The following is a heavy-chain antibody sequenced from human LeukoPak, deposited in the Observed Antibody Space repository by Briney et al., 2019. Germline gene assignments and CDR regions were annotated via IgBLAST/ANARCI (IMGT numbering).Heavy chain of an antibody. J-gene: IGHJ4*03. Sequence: GGSLRLSCAASGFTFSSYAKSWVRQAPGKGLEWVSTIDGNGGSTYYAASAKGRFTFSRDNSKNTLYLQMNSLIAEDTAIYYCSKDALYCSRTDCYFEYCGQGTLVTVSS. V-gene: IGHV3-23*01. D-gene: IGHD2-2*01. CDR2: IDGNGGST. CDR3: SKDALYCSRTDCYFEY. CDR1: GFTFSSYA.